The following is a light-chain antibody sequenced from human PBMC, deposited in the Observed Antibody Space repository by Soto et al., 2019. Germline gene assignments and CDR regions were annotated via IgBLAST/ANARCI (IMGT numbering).Light chain of an antibody. CDR1: ESDSSN. J-gene: IGKJ1*01. Sequence: EIVMTQSPATLSVSPGEGATLSCRSSESDSSNLAWYQQKPGQAPRLLIYGASTRATGIPARFSGSGSGTEFTLTISSLQSEDFAVYYCQQYNNWLTWTFGQGTKVEIK. V-gene: IGKV3-15*01. CDR2: GAS. CDR3: QQYNNWLTWT.